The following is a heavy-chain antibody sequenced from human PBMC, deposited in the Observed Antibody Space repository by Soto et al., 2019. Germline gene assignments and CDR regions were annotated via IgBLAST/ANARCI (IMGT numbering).Heavy chain of an antibody. V-gene: IGHV1-2*04. J-gene: IGHJ4*02. CDR3: ARDRRCSGGSCDSGLGY. Sequence: QVQLVQSGAEVKKPGASVKVSCKASGYTFTGYYMHWVRQAPGQGLEWMGWINPNSGGTNYAQKFQGWVTMTRDTAISTGYMELSRLRSDDAAVYDCARDRRCSGGSCDSGLGYWVQGTLVTVSS. CDR1: GYTFTGYY. CDR2: INPNSGGT. D-gene: IGHD2-15*01.